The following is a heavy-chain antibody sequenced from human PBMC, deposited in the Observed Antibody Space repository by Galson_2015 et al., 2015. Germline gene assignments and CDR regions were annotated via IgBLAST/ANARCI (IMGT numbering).Heavy chain of an antibody. V-gene: IGHV3-21*01. CDR1: GFTFSSYS. J-gene: IGHJ4*02. CDR3: ARDPRELATIRGGY. Sequence: LRLSCAASGFTFSSYSMNWVRQAPGKGLEWVSSISSSSSYIYYADSVKGRFTISRDNAKNSLYLQMNSLRAEDTAVYYCARDPRELATIRGGYWGQGTLVTVSS. D-gene: IGHD5-24*01. CDR2: ISSSSSYI.